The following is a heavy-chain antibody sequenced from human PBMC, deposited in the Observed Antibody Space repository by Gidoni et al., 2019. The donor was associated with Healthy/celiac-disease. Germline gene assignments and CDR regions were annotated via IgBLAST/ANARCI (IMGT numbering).Heavy chain of an antibody. CDR3: ARVAARTNYYYGMDV. D-gene: IGHD6-6*01. J-gene: IGHJ6*02. V-gene: IGHV3-33*01. CDR1: GFTFSSYG. CDR2: IWYDGSNK. Sequence: QVQLVESGGGVVQPGRSLRLSCAASGFTFSSYGVHWVRQAPGKGLEWVAVIWYDGSNKYYADSVKGRLTISRDNSKNTLYLQMNSLRAEDTAVYYCARVAARTNYYYGMDVWGQGTTVTVSS.